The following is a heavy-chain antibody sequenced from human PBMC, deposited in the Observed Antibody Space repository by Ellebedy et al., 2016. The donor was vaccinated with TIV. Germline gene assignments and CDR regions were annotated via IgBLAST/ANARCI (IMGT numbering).Heavy chain of an antibody. CDR1: GYTFSTYW. CDR3: ARRQYGYGFDY. Sequence: GGSLRLSXVASGYTFSTYWMSWVRQAPGKGLEWVANIKLGASEIHYVDSVRGRFTISRDNAKNSVYLQMNSLRVEDTAVYYCARRQYGYGFDYWGRGSLVTVSS. CDR2: IKLGASEI. V-gene: IGHV3-7*01. J-gene: IGHJ4*02. D-gene: IGHD1-1*01.